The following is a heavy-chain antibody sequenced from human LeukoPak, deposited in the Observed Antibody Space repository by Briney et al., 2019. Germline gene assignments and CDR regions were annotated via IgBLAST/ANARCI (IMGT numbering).Heavy chain of an antibody. CDR1: GGSFSGYY. CDR3: ARGLHCSSTSCYTGGFDY. V-gene: IGHV4-34*01. Sequence: SETLSLTCAVYGGSFSGYYWSWVRQPPGKGLEWIGEINHSGSTNYNPSLKSRVTISVDTSKNQFSLKLSSVTAADTAVYYCARGLHCSSTSCYTGGFDYWGQGTLVTVSS. CDR2: INHSGST. J-gene: IGHJ4*02. D-gene: IGHD2-2*02.